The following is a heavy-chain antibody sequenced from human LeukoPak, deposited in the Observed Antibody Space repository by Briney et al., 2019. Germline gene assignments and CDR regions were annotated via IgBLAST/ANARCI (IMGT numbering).Heavy chain of an antibody. CDR2: INPSGGST. J-gene: IGHJ1*01. Sequence: ASVKVSCKASGYTFTSYYMHWVRQAPGQGLGWMGIINPSGGSTSYAQKFQGRVTMTRDTSTSTVYMELSSLRSEDTAVYYCASTCSGGSCYSWDAEYFQHWGQGTLVTVSS. CDR1: GYTFTSYY. D-gene: IGHD2-15*01. CDR3: ASTCSGGSCYSWDAEYFQH. V-gene: IGHV1-46*01.